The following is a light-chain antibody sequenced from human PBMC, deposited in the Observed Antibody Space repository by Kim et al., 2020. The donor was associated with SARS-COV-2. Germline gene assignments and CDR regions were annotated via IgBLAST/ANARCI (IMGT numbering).Light chain of an antibody. J-gene: IGKJ4*01. Sequence: VSPGERAPLACRASQSVSHSYLARYQHNPGQAPSLVIYGASSRATGIPDRFSGSGSGTDFTLTISRLEPEDSAVYYCQQYGRSITFGGGTKVDIK. V-gene: IGKV3-20*01. CDR3: QQYGRSIT. CDR2: GAS. CDR1: QSVSHSY.